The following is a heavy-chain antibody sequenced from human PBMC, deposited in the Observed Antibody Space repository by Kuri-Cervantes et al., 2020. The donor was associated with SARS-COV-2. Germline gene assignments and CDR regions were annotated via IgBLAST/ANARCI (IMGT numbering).Heavy chain of an antibody. CDR3: ARGGGYYLDEYYFDY. J-gene: IGHJ4*02. CDR2: INPSGGST. V-gene: IGHV1-46*01. CDR1: GYTFTSYG. D-gene: IGHD1-26*01. Sequence: ASVKVSCKASGYTFTSYGISWVRQAPGQGLEWMGIINPSGGSTSYAQKFQGRVTMTRDTSTSTVYMELSSLRSEDTAVYYCARGGGYYLDEYYFDYWGQGTLVTVSS.